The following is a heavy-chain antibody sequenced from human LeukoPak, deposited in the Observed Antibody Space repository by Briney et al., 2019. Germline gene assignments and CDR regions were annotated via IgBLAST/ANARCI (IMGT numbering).Heavy chain of an antibody. CDR2: INPTNGNT. CDR3: ARDVYFDY. J-gene: IGHJ4*02. CDR1: GYTFTYG. V-gene: IGHV1-18*01. Sequence: ASVNVSCKGSGYTFTYGVGWVRQAPGQGLEWMGWINPTNGNTNYAQKLQGRVTMTTDTSTSTAYMELRSLRSDDTAVYYCARDVYFDYWGQGTLVTVSS.